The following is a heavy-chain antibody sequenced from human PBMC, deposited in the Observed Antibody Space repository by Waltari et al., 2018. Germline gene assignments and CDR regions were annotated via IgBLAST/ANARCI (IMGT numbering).Heavy chain of an antibody. CDR3: AKVVWGDSSGYWDY. CDR1: GFTFSSSA. Sequence: EVQLLESGGGLVQPGGSLRLSCAASGFTFSSSAMRRVRTAPGKGLEWVSAIRGSGGSTYYADSVKGRFTISRDNSKNTLYLQMNSLRAEDTAVYYCAKVVWGDSSGYWDYWGQGTLVTVSS. CDR2: IRGSGGST. J-gene: IGHJ4*02. V-gene: IGHV3-23*01. D-gene: IGHD3-22*01.